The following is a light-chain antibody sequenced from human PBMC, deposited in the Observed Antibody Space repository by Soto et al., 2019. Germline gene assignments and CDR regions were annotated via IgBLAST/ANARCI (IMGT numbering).Light chain of an antibody. V-gene: IGKV1-39*01. CDR2: AAS. J-gene: IGKJ2*01. CDR1: QSISNS. Sequence: DIPMTQSPSSLSASVGDRVTITCRASQSISNSLNWYQQKPGKAPNLLIYAASRLQSGFPSRFTSRGSGTDFNPTIRRLQTGGFANFQFQKDYSTPRTFGQGTKLEIK. CDR3: QKDYSTPRT.